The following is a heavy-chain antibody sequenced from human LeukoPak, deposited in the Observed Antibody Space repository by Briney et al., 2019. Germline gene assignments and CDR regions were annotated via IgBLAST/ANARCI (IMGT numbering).Heavy chain of an antibody. CDR2: INPSGGST. Sequence: ASVKVSCKASGYTFTSYYMHWVRQAPGQGLEWMGIINPSGGSTSYAQKFQGRVTMTRDTSTSTVYMELSSLRSEDTAVCYCARVGYCSGGSCYSLRYWGQGTLVTVSS. J-gene: IGHJ4*02. V-gene: IGHV1-46*01. CDR1: GYTFTSYY. D-gene: IGHD2-15*01. CDR3: ARVGYCSGGSCYSLRY.